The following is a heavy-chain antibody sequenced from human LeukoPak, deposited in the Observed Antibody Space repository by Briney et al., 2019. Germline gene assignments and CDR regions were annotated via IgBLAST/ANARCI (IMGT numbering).Heavy chain of an antibody. V-gene: IGHV3-74*01. CDR3: ARNNAMDV. J-gene: IGHJ6*02. CDR2: ICPDGTVT. D-gene: IGHD2-8*01. CDR1: GFTFSTYC. Sequence: PGGSLRLSCAASGFTFSTYCMHWVRQAPGKGPMWVSRICPDGTVTNYADSVKGRFTISKDNAKNSLYLQMNSLRAEDTALYHCARNNAMDVWGQGTTVIVSS.